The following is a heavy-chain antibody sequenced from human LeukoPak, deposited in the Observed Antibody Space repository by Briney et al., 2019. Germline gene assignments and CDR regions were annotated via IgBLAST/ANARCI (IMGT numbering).Heavy chain of an antibody. J-gene: IGHJ4*02. Sequence: GRSLRLSCAASGFTFSSYGMHWVRQAPGKGLEWVAVIWYDGSSKYYADSVKGRFTISRDNSKNTLYLQMNSLRAEDTAVYYCARLRGSSGWYYFDSWGQGTLVTVSS. CDR3: ARLRGSSGWYYFDS. CDR2: IWYDGSSK. D-gene: IGHD6-19*01. CDR1: GFTFSSYG. V-gene: IGHV3-33*01.